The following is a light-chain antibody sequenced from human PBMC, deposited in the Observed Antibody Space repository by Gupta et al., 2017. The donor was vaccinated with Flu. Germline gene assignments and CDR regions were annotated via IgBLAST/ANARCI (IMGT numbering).Light chain of an antibody. V-gene: IGKV1-39*01. J-gene: IGKJ2*03. Sequence: DIQMTQSPSSLSASVGDRVTVTRRASQSISTYLNGFQEKPGKAPKLLIYSASILQTGVPSRFRGSGSGPDFTLTITRPQPDHFATYSCPQSFNTPHSFGQGTKLEIK. CDR1: QSISTY. CDR2: SAS. CDR3: PQSFNTPHS.